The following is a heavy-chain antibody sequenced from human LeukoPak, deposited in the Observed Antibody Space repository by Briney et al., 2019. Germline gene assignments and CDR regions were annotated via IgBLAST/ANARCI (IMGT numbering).Heavy chain of an antibody. CDR2: INHSGST. V-gene: IGHV4-39*07. J-gene: IGHJ4*02. CDR3: ARAGGYSYGYYVY. D-gene: IGHD5-18*01. CDR1: GGSVSSGTYY. Sequence: SETLSLTCTVSGGSVSSGTYYWSWIRQPPGKGLEWIGEINHSGSTNYNPSLKSRVTISVDTSKNQFSLKLSSVTAADTAVYYCARAGGYSYGYYVYWGQGTLVTVSS.